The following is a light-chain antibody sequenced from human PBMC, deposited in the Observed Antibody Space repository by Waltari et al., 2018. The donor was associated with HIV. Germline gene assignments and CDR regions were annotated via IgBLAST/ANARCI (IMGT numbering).Light chain of an antibody. Sequence: QSVLTQPPSASGTPGQRVTISCSGSSSNLGSNTVNWYQQLPGTAPKLLIFSNNQRPSGVPDRFSGSTSGTSASLAISGLQSEDEADYYCAAWDDSLNGAVFGGGTQLTVL. CDR2: SNN. V-gene: IGLV1-44*01. CDR3: AAWDDSLNGAV. CDR1: SSNLGSNT. J-gene: IGLJ7*01.